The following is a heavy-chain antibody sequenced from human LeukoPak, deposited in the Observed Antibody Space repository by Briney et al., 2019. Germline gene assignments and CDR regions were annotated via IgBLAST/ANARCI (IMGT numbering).Heavy chain of an antibody. Sequence: GGSLRFSCAASVFTFTTYCMNWVRHTPGKGRQWVSYISSSSSTIYYADSVKGRFTISRDNAKNSLFLQMNSLRAEDTAIYYCARRYYDTTGYAFDIWGQGTMVTVSS. J-gene: IGHJ3*02. CDR1: VFTFTTYC. D-gene: IGHD3-22*01. V-gene: IGHV3-48*04. CDR2: ISSSSSTI. CDR3: ARRYYDTTGYAFDI.